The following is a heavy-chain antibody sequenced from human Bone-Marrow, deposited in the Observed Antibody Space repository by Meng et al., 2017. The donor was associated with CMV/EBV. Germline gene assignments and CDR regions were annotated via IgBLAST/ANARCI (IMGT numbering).Heavy chain of an antibody. V-gene: IGHV3-7*01. CDR2: IKQDGSEK. Sequence: GESLKISCAASGFTFSSYWMSWVRQAPGKGLEWVANIKQDGSEKYYVDSVKGRFTISRDNAKNSLYLQMNSLRAEDTAVYYCAKDKDDFWSGYHLDYWGQGTLVTVSS. CDR3: AKDKDDFWSGYHLDY. CDR1: GFTFSSYW. D-gene: IGHD3-3*01. J-gene: IGHJ4*02.